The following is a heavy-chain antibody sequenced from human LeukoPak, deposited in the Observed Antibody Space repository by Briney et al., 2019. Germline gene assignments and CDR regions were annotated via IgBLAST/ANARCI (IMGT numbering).Heavy chain of an antibody. J-gene: IGHJ4*02. Sequence: GGSLRLSCEASGFTFSNYPMSWVRQAPGRGLEWVSVISESGDVTHYADAMKGRFTISRDNAKNTLNLQMNSLRAEDTAIYYCARDSSHYLGSSYYWGQGTLVTVSS. D-gene: IGHD6-6*01. V-gene: IGHV3-23*01. CDR3: ARDSSHYLGSSYY. CDR1: GFTFSNYP. CDR2: ISESGDVT.